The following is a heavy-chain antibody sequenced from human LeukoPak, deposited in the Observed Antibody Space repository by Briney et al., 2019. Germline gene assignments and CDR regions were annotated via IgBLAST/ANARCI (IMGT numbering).Heavy chain of an antibody. CDR2: IYYSGST. CDR3: ARGGSSGWYGTHYYYYGMDV. CDR1: GGSISSGGYY. J-gene: IGHJ6*02. V-gene: IGHV4-31*03. Sequence: SQTLSLTCTVSGGSISSGGYYWSWIRQHPGKGLEWIGYIYYSGSTYYNPSLKSRVTISVDTSKNQFSLKLSSVTAADTAVYYCARGGSSGWYGTHYYYYGMDVWGQGTTVTVSS. D-gene: IGHD6-19*01.